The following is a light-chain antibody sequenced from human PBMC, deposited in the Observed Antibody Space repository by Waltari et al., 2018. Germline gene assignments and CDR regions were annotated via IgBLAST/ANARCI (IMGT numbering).Light chain of an antibody. V-gene: IGKV1-39*01. CDR2: SAA. CDR1: QGINNY. J-gene: IGKJ2*01. Sequence: DIQMTQSPSSLSASVGDRVTITCRASQGINNYLNWYQHRPGKAPHLLIYSAARLESGVPVRFSGSASGTDFALTISSLQPEDFATYYFQQYDSLPYTFGQGTKLEIK. CDR3: QQYDSLPYT.